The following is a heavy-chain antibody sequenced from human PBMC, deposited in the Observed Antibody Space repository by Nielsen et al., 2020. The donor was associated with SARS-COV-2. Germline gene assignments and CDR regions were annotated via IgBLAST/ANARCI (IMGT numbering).Heavy chain of an antibody. J-gene: IGHJ4*02. V-gene: IGHV3-9*01. CDR1: GFTFDDYA. CDR2: ISWNSGSI. CDR3: AKDLYPYYYGSGDY. Sequence: SLKISCAASGFTFDDYAMHWVRQAPGKGLEWVSGISWNSGSIGYADSVKGRFPISRDNAKNSLYLQMNSLRAEDTALYYCAKDLYPYYYGSGDYWGQGTLVTVSS. D-gene: IGHD3-10*01.